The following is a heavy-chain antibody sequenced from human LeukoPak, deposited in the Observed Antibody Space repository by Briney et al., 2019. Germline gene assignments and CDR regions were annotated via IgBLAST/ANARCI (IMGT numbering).Heavy chain of an antibody. J-gene: IGHJ5*02. CDR3: ARAPPSSRLEGWFDP. V-gene: IGHV1-69*04. Sequence: SVKVSCKASGGTFSSYAISWVRQAPGQGLEWMGRIIPILGIANYAQKFQGRVTITADKSTSTAYMELSSLRSEDTAVYYCARAPPSSRLEGWFDPWGQGTLVTVSS. CDR2: IIPILGIA. D-gene: IGHD6-13*01. CDR1: GGTFSSYA.